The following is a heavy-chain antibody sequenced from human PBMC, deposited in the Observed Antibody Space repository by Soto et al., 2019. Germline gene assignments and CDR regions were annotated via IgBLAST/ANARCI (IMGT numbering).Heavy chain of an antibody. V-gene: IGHV1-69*13. D-gene: IGHD3-3*01. CDR2: IIPIFGTA. CDR1: GGTFSSYA. J-gene: IGHJ5*02. CDR3: ARESRDTIFGVVISNWFDP. Sequence: ASVKVSCKASGGTFSSYAISWVRQAPGQGLEWMGGIIPIFGTANYAQKFQGRVTITADESTSTAYMELSSLRSEDTAVYYCARESRDTIFGVVISNWFDPWCQGTLVTVSS.